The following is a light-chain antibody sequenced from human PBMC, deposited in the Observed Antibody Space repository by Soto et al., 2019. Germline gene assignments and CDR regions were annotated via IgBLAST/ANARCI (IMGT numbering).Light chain of an antibody. CDR3: CSFTRSDTVV. CDR2: QVS. V-gene: IGLV2-23*02. J-gene: IGLJ2*01. Sequence: QSALTQPASVSGSPGQSIAISCTGTSSDVGTYNLVSWYQQHPGKAPKLMIYQVSKRPSGASDRFSGSKSGNTASLTISALQAEDEADYYCCSFTRSDTVVFGGGTKLTVL. CDR1: SSDVGTYNL.